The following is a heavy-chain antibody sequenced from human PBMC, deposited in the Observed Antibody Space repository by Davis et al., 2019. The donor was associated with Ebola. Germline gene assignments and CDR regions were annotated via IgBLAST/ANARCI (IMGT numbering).Heavy chain of an antibody. D-gene: IGHD3-9*01. Sequence: SETLSLTCAASGGSISSSNWWSWVRQPPGKGLEWIGEIYHSGSTNYNPSLKSRVTISVDKSKNHFSLKLSSVTAADTAVYYCAYLSAYYYYGMDVWGKGTTVTVSS. J-gene: IGHJ6*04. CDR2: IYHSGST. CDR1: GGSISSSNW. CDR3: AYLSAYYYYGMDV. V-gene: IGHV4-4*02.